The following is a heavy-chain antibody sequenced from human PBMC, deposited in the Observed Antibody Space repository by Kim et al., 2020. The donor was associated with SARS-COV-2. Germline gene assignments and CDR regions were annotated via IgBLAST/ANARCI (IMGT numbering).Heavy chain of an antibody. CDR2: IYYSGST. J-gene: IGHJ5*02. V-gene: IGHV4-61*01. D-gene: IGHD2-21*02. CDR3: AREEHIVVVTAGYNWFDP. CDR1: GGSVSSGSYY. Sequence: SETLSLTCTVSGGSVSSGSYYWSWIRQPPGKGLEWIGYIYYSGSTNYNPSLKSRVTISVDTSKNQFSLKLSSVTAADTAVYYCAREEHIVVVTAGYNWFDPWGQGTLVTVSS.